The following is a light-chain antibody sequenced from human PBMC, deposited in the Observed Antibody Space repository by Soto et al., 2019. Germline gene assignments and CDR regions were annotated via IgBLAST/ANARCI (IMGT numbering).Light chain of an antibody. Sequence: EIVLTQSPGTLSLSPGERATLSCRASQSVTKYLAWYQQKSGQAPRLLIYGTSSRATGIPDRFSGSGSGTGFTLTISRLEPEDFAVYYCQQYGNSFTFGPGTKVDIK. CDR3: QQYGNSFT. CDR1: QSVTKY. V-gene: IGKV3-20*01. CDR2: GTS. J-gene: IGKJ3*01.